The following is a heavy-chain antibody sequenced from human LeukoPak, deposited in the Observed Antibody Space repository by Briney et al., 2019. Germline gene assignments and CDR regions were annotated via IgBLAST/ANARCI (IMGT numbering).Heavy chain of an antibody. V-gene: IGHV3-7*01. J-gene: IGHJ6*02. Sequence: PGGSLRLSCAASGFTFSSYWMSWVRQAPGKGLEWVANIKQDGTEKYYVDSVKGRFTTSRDNAKNSLYLQMNSLRAEDTAVYFCARESLVSGTTRGNYYYYGMDVWGQGSTVTVSS. D-gene: IGHD1-7*01. CDR1: GFTFSSYW. CDR2: IKQDGTEK. CDR3: ARESLVSGTTRGNYYYYGMDV.